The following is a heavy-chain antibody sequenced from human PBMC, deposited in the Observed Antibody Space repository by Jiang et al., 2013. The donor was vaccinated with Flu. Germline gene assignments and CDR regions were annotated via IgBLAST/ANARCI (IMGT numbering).Heavy chain of an antibody. CDR3: ARSLLNRASTGWYWEAFDY. D-gene: IGHD6-19*01. CDR2: TFYRSKWNN. V-gene: IGHV6-1*01. Sequence: QTLSLTCAISGDSVSTESASWNWIRQSPSRGLEWLGRTFYRSKWNNDYTVSLKSPITINPDTSKNQFSLQLNSVTPEDTAVYYCARSLLNRASTGWYWEAFDYWGQGTLVTVSS. CDR1: GDSVSTESAS. J-gene: IGHJ4*02.